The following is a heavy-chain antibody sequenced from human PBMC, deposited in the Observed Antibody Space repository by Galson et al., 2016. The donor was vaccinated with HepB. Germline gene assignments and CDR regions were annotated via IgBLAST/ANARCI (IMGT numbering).Heavy chain of an antibody. Sequence: SVKVSCKASGYTFTSYAIHWVRQAPGQRLEWMRWTNNANGNTEYSQSFQGRVTFTRDTSASTAYMELSSLRSEDTAVYYCARDGGSGWSRLWWGQGTLVAVSS. V-gene: IGHV1-3*04. CDR1: GYTFTSYA. J-gene: IGHJ4*02. CDR3: ARDGGSGWSRLW. D-gene: IGHD6-19*01. CDR2: TNNANGNT.